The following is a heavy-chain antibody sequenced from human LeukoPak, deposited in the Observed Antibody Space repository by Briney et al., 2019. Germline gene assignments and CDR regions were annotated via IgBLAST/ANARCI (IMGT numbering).Heavy chain of an antibody. Sequence: SETLSLTCTVSGGSISRSSYFWDWIRQPPGKGLEWIGSIRYSGSTYGNPSLKSRVTISVDASKNHFSLRLSSMTAADTAVYYCARRGSGNYYVSVDYWGQGTLVTVSS. J-gene: IGHJ4*02. CDR1: GGSISRSSYF. CDR3: ARRGSGNYYVSVDY. D-gene: IGHD3-22*01. V-gene: IGHV4-39*02. CDR2: IRYSGST.